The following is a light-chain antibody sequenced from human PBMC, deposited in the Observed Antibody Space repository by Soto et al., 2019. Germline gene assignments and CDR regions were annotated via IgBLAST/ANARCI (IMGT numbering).Light chain of an antibody. J-gene: IGLJ1*01. CDR1: SSDVGGYNY. V-gene: IGLV2-11*01. CDR3: CSYAGSYTHYV. Sequence: QSALTQPRSVSGSPGQSITISCTGTSSDVGGYNYVSWYRQHPGKAPKLMIYDVSKRPSGVPDRFSGSKSGNTASLTISGLQAEEEADYSCCSYAGSYTHYVFGTGTTLTVL. CDR2: DVS.